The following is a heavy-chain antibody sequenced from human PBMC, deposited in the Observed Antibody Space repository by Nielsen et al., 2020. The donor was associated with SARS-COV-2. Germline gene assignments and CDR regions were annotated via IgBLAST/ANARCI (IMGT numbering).Heavy chain of an antibody. V-gene: IGHV3-23*01. D-gene: IGHD6-19*01. Sequence: GESLKISCPASGFIFRSYAMSWVRQAPGKGLEWVSTISGSGGRTYYADSVKGRFTISRDKSKNTLYVLMNSLRAEDTAVYYCARYSSGWYMVYCGQGTLVTVSS. J-gene: IGHJ4*02. CDR1: GFIFRSYA. CDR2: ISGSGGRT. CDR3: ARYSSGWYMVY.